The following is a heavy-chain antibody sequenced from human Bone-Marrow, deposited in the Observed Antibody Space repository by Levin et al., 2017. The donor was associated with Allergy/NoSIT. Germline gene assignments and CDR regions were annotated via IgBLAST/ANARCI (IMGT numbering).Heavy chain of an antibody. CDR1: GLTFDHYA. CDR3: AKSPYGDYGAGGWYCDL. V-gene: IGHV3-9*01. J-gene: IGHJ2*01. D-gene: IGHD4-17*01. Sequence: SLKISCAASGLTFDHYAMHWVRQGPGKGLEWFSGISWNSGSIGYAASVKGRFTVSRDNAKNSLYLQMDNLRPEDTAFYYCAKSPYGDYGAGGWYCDLWGRGTLVTVSS. CDR2: ISWNSGSI.